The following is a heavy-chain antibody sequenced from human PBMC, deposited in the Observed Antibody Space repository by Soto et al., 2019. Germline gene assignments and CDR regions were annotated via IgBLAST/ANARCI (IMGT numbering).Heavy chain of an antibody. D-gene: IGHD4-17*01. CDR2: ISFDGSKK. CDR1: GFSFSNYG. V-gene: IGHV3-30*03. Sequence: QVQLVEYGGGVVQPGRSLRLSCAASGFSFSNYGMHWVRQAPGKGLGWVAVISFDGSKKYYADPVKGRFTISRDNSKNTLYLQMNSLRAEDTAVYYCASYYGDYEAGAFDIWGQATMVTVSS. CDR3: ASYYGDYEAGAFDI. J-gene: IGHJ3*02.